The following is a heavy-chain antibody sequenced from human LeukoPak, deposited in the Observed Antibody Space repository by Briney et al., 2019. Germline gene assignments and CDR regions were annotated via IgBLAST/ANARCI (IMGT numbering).Heavy chain of an antibody. CDR1: GGSISSYY. CDR3: ARGKNWFDP. Sequence: KTSETLSLTCTVSGGSISSYYWSWIRQPPGKGLEWIGYIYYSGSTNSNPSLTSRVTISVDTSKNQFSLKLSSVTAADAAVYYCARGKNWFDPWGQGTLVTVSS. V-gene: IGHV4-59*01. J-gene: IGHJ5*02. CDR2: IYYSGST.